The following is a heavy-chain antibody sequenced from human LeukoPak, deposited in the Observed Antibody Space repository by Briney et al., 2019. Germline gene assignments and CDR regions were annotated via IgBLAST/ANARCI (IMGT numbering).Heavy chain of an antibody. CDR1: GFTFSDYS. CDR2: ISSSGFTI. CDR3: ASGPSGYHNT. Sequence: GGSLRLSCAASGFTFSDYSMNWVRQAPGKGLEWVSYISSSGFTINYADSVKGRFTISRENSKNTLYLKMNSLRAEDTAVYYCASGPSGYHNTGGQGTLVTVSS. V-gene: IGHV3-48*01. J-gene: IGHJ4*02. D-gene: IGHD5-12*01.